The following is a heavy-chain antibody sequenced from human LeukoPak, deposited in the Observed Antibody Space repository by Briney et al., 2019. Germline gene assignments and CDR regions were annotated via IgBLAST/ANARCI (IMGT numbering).Heavy chain of an antibody. J-gene: IGHJ4*02. CDR3: AHISSSWPDY. CDR1: GLTFITYG. Sequence: GGSLRLSRAAAGLTFITYGMRSVRQAPGKGLEWVSAISGSGGSTYYADSVKGRFTNSRDNSKITQSLQMHSRRAQHTAVYYCAHISSSWPDYWGQGTLVTVSS. D-gene: IGHD6-13*01. V-gene: IGHV3-23*01. CDR2: ISGSGGST.